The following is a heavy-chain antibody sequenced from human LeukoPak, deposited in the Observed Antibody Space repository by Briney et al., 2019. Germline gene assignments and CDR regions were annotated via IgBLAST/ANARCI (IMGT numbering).Heavy chain of an antibody. D-gene: IGHD6-19*01. V-gene: IGHV4-59*08. CDR2: IYYSGST. Sequence: SETLSLTCTVSGGSISSYYWSWIRQPPGKGLEWIGYIYYSGSTNYNPSLKSRVTMSVDTSKNQFSLKLSSVTAADTAVYYCARHGSASGWYRSHFDYWGQGTLVTVSS. CDR3: ARHGSASGWYRSHFDY. J-gene: IGHJ4*02. CDR1: GGSISSYY.